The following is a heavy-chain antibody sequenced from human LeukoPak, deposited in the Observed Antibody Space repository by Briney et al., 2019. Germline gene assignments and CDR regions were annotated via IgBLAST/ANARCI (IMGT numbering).Heavy chain of an antibody. CDR3: ASGSQQQLPWFDP. V-gene: IGHV4-59*01. J-gene: IGHJ5*02. CDR1: GGSISSYY. CDR2: IYYSGST. D-gene: IGHD6-13*01. Sequence: PSETLSLTCTVSGGSISSYYWSWIRQPPGKGLEWIGYIYYSGSTNYNPSLKSRVTISVDTSKNQFSLKLSSVTAADTAVYYCASGSQQQLPWFDPWGQGTLVTVSS.